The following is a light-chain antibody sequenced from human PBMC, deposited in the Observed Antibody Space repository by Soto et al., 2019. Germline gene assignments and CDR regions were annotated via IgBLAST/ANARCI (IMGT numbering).Light chain of an antibody. CDR2: YTS. J-gene: IGKJ4*01. CDR1: LSVTSN. CDR3: QQYNNWPPCT. Sequence: DMVMTQSPATLSVSPGERVTLSCRASLSVTSNLAWYQQRTGQATRLLIYYTSTCAPGVPARFSGGGFGTELTLTIISLQSEDFGVYYCQQYNNWPPCTFGGGKKVYIK. V-gene: IGKV3-15*01.